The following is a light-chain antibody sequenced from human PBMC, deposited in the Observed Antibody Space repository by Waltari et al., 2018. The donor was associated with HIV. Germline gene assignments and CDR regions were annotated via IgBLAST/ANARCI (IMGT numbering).Light chain of an antibody. V-gene: IGKV1-6*01. CDR1: QGVISD. CDR2: AVS. Sequence: AIQMTQSPSSLSASVGDQVTITCRASQGVISDLGWYQQRPGKVPNLLIYAVSSLQTGVPSRFSGSGSGTTFTLTISSLQPEDFATYYCLQDYNYPPTFGQGTKV. CDR3: LQDYNYPPT. J-gene: IGKJ1*01.